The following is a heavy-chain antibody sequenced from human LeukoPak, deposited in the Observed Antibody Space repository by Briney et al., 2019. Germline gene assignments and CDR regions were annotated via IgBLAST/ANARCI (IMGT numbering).Heavy chain of an antibody. J-gene: IGHJ4*02. CDR3: ARDTMVRGVGSKYYFDY. V-gene: IGHV3-21*01. D-gene: IGHD3-10*01. CDR1: GFTFSSYS. CDR2: ISSSSSYI. Sequence: PGGSLRLSCAASGFTFSSYSMNWVRQAPGKGLEWVSSISSSSSYIYYADSVKGRFTISRDNAKNSLYLQMNSLRAEDTAVYYCARDTMVRGVGSKYYFDYWGQGTLVTVSS.